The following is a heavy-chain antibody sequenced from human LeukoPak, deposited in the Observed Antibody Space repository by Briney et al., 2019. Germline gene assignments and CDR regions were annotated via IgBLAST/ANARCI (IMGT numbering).Heavy chain of an antibody. CDR2: IYYSGST. J-gene: IGHJ4*02. CDR3: ARGSPHYYDSSGYYSN. Sequence: SETLSLTCTVSGGSISSGDYYWSWIRQPPGKGLEWIGYIYYSGSTSYNPSLKSRVTILVDTSKNQFSLKLSSMTAADTAVYYCARGSPHYYDSSGYYSNWGQGTLVTVSS. CDR1: GGSISSGDYY. V-gene: IGHV4-30-4*08. D-gene: IGHD3-22*01.